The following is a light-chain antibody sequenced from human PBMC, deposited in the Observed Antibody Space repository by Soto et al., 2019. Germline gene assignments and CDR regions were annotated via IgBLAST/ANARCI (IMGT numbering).Light chain of an antibody. V-gene: IGLV2-14*01. CDR3: SSYTTGITLYV. CDR1: SSDVGGYNY. Sequence: QSALTQPASVSGSPGQSITLSCTRTSSDVGGYNYVSWYQLHPGKAPKLIIYDVTHRPSGISSRFSGSKSGNTASLTISGLQPEDEADYFCSSYTTGITLYVFGPGTKVTVL. J-gene: IGLJ1*01. CDR2: DVT.